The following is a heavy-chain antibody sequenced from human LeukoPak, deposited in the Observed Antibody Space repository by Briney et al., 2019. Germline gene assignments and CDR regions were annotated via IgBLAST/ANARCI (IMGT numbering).Heavy chain of an antibody. V-gene: IGHV4-59*08. J-gene: IGHJ2*01. CDR2: IYYSGST. D-gene: IGHD7-27*01. Sequence: KPSETLSLTCTVSGGSISSYYWSWIRQPPGKGLEWIGYIYYSGSTNYNPSHKSRVTISVDTSKNQFSLKLSSVTAADTAVYYCARGAGDRFWYFDLWGRGTLVTVSS. CDR1: GGSISSYY. CDR3: ARGAGDRFWYFDL.